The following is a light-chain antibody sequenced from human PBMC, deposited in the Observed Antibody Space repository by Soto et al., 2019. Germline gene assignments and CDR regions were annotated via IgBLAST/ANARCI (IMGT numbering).Light chain of an antibody. Sequence: EIVLTQSPATLSLSPGERATLSCRASQSVGTYLAWYQQKPGQAPRLLIYDASNRATGIPARFSGSGFGTDFTLAITSLEPDDFAVYYCQHRSDWPTFGQGTKVEVK. CDR1: QSVGTY. J-gene: IGKJ1*01. V-gene: IGKV3-11*01. CDR3: QHRSDWPT. CDR2: DAS.